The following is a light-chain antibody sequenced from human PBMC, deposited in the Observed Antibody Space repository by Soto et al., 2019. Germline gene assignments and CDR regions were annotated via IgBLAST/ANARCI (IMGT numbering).Light chain of an antibody. CDR2: EAS. Sequence: QSALTQPASVSGSPGQSITISCTGTSSNVGSYILVSWYQQHPGKAPKLMIYEASKRPSGVSNRFSGSKSGNTASLTISGLQAEDEADYYCCSYAGSSTYVFGGGIKLTVL. J-gene: IGLJ2*01. CDR1: SSNVGSYIL. CDR3: CSYAGSSTYV. V-gene: IGLV2-23*01.